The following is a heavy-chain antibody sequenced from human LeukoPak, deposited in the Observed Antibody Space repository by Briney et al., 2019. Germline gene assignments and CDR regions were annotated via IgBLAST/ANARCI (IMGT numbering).Heavy chain of an antibody. V-gene: IGHV3-7*05. Sequence: GGSLRLSCAASGFTFSNNWMNWVRQAPGRGLEWVANINQNGREKYYVDSVRGRFTISRDNPKNPLYLQMNSLRAEDTAVYYCAKGDFYGDYPYGMDVWGQGTTVTVSS. CDR2: INQNGREK. D-gene: IGHD3-3*01. CDR3: AKGDFYGDYPYGMDV. J-gene: IGHJ6*02. CDR1: GFTFSNNW.